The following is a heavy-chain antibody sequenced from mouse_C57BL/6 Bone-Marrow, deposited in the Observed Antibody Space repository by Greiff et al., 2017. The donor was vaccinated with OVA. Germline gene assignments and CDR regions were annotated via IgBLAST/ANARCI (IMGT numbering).Heavy chain of an antibody. CDR3: ARERWLLWFAY. V-gene: IGHV5-17*01. CDR1: GFTFSDYG. CDR2: ISSGSSTI. D-gene: IGHD2-3*01. J-gene: IGHJ3*01. Sequence: EVKVVESGGGLVKPGGSLKLSCAASGFTFSDYGMHWVRQAPEKGLEWVAYISSGSSTIYYADTVKGRFTISRDNAKNTLFLQMTSLRSEDTAMYYCARERWLLWFAYWGQGTLVTVSA.